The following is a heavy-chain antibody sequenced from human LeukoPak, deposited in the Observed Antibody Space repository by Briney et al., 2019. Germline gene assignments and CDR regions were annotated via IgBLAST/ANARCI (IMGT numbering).Heavy chain of an antibody. V-gene: IGHV4-4*07. CDR3: ARYGSGCYLDPFDI. CDR2: IYTSGST. D-gene: IGHD3-10*01. J-gene: IGHJ3*02. CDR1: GGSISSYY. Sequence: SETLSLTCTVSGGSISSYYWSWIRQPAGKGLEWIGRIYTSGSTNYNPSLRSRVNMSIDTSKNQFSLKVISVTAADTAVYYCARYGSGCYLDPFDIWGQGTMVIVSS.